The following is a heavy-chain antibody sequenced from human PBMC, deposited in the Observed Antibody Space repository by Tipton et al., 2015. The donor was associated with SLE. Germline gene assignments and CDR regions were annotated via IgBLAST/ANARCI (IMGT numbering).Heavy chain of an antibody. CDR3: ARGSTIVYQLLSLDY. CDR1: GGSFSGFY. J-gene: IGHJ4*02. Sequence: TLSLTCAVRGGSFSGFYWSWIRQPPGKGLEWIGEINHSGSTNYNPSLKHRVTMSVDTSKNQFSLKLSSVTAADTAVYYCARGSTIVYQLLSLDYWDQGTLVTVSS. CDR2: INHSGST. D-gene: IGHD2-2*01. V-gene: IGHV4-34*01.